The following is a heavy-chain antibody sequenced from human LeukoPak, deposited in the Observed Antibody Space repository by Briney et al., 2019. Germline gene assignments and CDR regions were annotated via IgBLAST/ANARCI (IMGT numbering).Heavy chain of an antibody. J-gene: IGHJ4*02. D-gene: IGHD3-9*01. CDR1: GFTFSSYN. Sequence: GGPLRLSCAASGFTFSSYNMICVRQAPGKGLEGVANIKQDGSEKYYVDSVKGRFTISRDNAKNSLYLQMNSLRAEDTAVYYCARGFDWLFRRLEYFDYWGQGTLVTVSS. CDR2: IKQDGSEK. CDR3: ARGFDWLFRRLEYFDY. V-gene: IGHV3-7*01.